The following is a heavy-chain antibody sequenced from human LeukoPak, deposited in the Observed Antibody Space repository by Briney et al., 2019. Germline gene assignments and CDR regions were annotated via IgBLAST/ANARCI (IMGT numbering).Heavy chain of an antibody. CDR3: ARDLLLWQQLVPDYFDY. Sequence: PGGSLRLSCAASGFTFSSYSMNWVRQAPGKGLEWVSSISSSSSYIYYADSVKGRFTISRDNAKNSLYLQMNSLRAEDTAVYYCARDLLLWQQLVPDYFDYWGQGTLVTVSS. J-gene: IGHJ4*02. V-gene: IGHV3-21*01. CDR1: GFTFSSYS. CDR2: ISSSSSYI. D-gene: IGHD6-13*01.